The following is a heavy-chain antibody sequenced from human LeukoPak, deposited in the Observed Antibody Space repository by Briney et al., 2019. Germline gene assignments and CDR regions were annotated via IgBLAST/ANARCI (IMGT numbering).Heavy chain of an antibody. V-gene: IGHV1-8*01. CDR3: ARVEGPGIAAAGRSYYYYMDV. CDR1: GYTLTSYD. CDR2: MNPNSGNT. Sequence: ASVKVSCKASGYTLTSYDINWVRQATGQGLEWMGWMNPNSGNTGYAQKFQGRVTMTRNTSISTAYMELSSLRSDDTAVYYCARVEGPGIAAAGRSYYYYMDVWGKGTTVTVSS. J-gene: IGHJ6*03. D-gene: IGHD6-13*01.